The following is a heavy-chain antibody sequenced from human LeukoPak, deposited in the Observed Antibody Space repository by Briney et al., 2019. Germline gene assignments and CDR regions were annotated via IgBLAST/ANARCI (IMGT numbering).Heavy chain of an antibody. CDR2: ISASGNII. CDR1: GFSFRDYY. Sequence: PGGSLILSCVASGFSFRDYYFSWVRQAPGQGLEWLSFISASGNIIHYEDSVKGRFTISRDDAKNSFFLQMDSLRTEDTALYYCARHMVITPFDSWGQGTLVTVSS. J-gene: IGHJ4*02. CDR3: ARHMVITPFDS. D-gene: IGHD4/OR15-4a*01. V-gene: IGHV3-11*01.